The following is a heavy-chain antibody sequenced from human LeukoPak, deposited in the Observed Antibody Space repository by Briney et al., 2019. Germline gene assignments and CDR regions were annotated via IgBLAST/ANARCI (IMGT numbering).Heavy chain of an antibody. CDR1: GFTSSNAR. CDR3: TTGAFDI. Sequence: GGSLRLSSAPSGFTSSNARMSSVCQAPGKGLEWGGRIKSKTDGGTTDYAAPVKGRFTISRDDSKNTLYLQMNSLKTEDTAVYYCTTGAFDIWGQGTMVTVSS. J-gene: IGHJ3*02. V-gene: IGHV3-15*01. CDR2: IKSKTDGGTT.